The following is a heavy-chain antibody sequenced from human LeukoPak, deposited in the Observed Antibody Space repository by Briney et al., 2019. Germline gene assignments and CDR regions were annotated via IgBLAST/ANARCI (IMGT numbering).Heavy chain of an antibody. CDR2: IIPIFGTA. D-gene: IGHD3-9*01. V-gene: IGHV1-69*05. J-gene: IGHJ6*03. Sequence: SVKVSCKASGGTFSSYAISWVRQAPGQGLEWMGGIIPIFGTANYAQKFRGRVAITTDESTSTAYMELSSLRSEDTAVYYCALAVLRYHYYYYYYMDVWGKGTTVTVSS. CDR1: GGTFSSYA. CDR3: ALAVLRYHYYYYYYMDV.